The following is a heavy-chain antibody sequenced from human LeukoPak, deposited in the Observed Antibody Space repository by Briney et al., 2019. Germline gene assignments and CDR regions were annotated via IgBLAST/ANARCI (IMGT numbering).Heavy chain of an antibody. Sequence: ASVKVSCKASGYTFTSYYMHWVRQAPGQGLEWMGIINPSGGGTSYAQKFQGRVTMTRDTSTSTVYMELSSLRSEDTAVYYCASATDYYDSSGYYSALDHWGQGTLVTVSS. J-gene: IGHJ4*02. CDR1: GYTFTSYY. D-gene: IGHD3-22*01. CDR2: INPSGGGT. V-gene: IGHV1-46*01. CDR3: ASATDYYDSSGYYSALDH.